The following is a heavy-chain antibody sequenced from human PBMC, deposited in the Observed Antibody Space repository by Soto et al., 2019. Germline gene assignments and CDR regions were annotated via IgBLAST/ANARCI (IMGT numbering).Heavy chain of an antibody. D-gene: IGHD2-8*01. Sequence: GGSLRLSCAASGFTFSNAWMNWVRQAPGKGLEWVGRIKSKTDGGTTDYAAPVKGRFTISRDDSKNTLYLQMNSLKTEDTAVYYCTTDLDCTNGVCRGPRGGMDVWGQGTTVTVSS. CDR3: TTDLDCTNGVCRGPRGGMDV. J-gene: IGHJ6*02. V-gene: IGHV3-15*07. CDR1: GFTFSNAW. CDR2: IKSKTDGGTT.